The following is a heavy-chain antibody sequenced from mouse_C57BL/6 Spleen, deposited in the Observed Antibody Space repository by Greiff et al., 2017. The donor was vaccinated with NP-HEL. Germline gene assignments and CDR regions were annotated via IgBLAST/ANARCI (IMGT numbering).Heavy chain of an antibody. CDR1: GYTFTSYW. Sequence: QVQLQQPGAELVMPGASVKLSCKASGYTFTSYWMHWVKQRPGQGLEWIGEIDPSDSYTNYNQKFKGKSTLTVDKSSSTAYMQLSSLTSEDSAVYYCARGRNYYAMDYWGQVTSVTVSS. V-gene: IGHV1-69*01. CDR2: IDPSDSYT. CDR3: ARGRNYYAMDY. J-gene: IGHJ4*01.